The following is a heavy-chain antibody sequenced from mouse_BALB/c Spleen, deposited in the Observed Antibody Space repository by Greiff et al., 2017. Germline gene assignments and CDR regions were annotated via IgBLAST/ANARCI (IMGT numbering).Heavy chain of an antibody. CDR2: IYPGNVNT. Sequence: QVQLKQSGPELVKPGASVRISCKASGYTFTSYYIHWVKQRPGQGLEWIGWIYPGNVNTKYNEKFKGKATLTADKSSSTAYMQLSSLTSEDSAVYFCARSSYYGSSPYAMDYWGQGTSVTVSS. J-gene: IGHJ4*01. CDR1: GYTFTSYY. V-gene: IGHV1S56*01. D-gene: IGHD1-1*01. CDR3: ARSSYYGSSPYAMDY.